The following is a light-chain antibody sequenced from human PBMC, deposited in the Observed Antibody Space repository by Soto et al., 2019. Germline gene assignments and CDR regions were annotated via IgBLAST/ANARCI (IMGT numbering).Light chain of an antibody. CDR3: QQSYSTPFT. CDR1: QSISSY. V-gene: IGKV1-39*01. CDR2: AAS. J-gene: IGKJ3*01. Sequence: DIQMTQSPSSLSASVGDRVTITCRASQSISSYLNWYQQKPGKAPKLLIYAASSLQSGVPSRFSGIGACTDFTLTISSLQPEDFATYYCQQSYSTPFTFGPGTKVDIK.